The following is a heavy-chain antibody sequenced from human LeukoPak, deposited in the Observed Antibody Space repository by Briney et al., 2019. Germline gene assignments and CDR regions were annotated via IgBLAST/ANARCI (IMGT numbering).Heavy chain of an antibody. CDR1: GFTFSSYS. J-gene: IGHJ4*02. V-gene: IGHV3-21*04. CDR2: ISSSSSYI. CDR3: AKATVDTAMGPGY. D-gene: IGHD5-18*01. Sequence: GGSLRLSCAASGFTFSSYSMNWVRQAPGKGLEWVSSISSSSSYIYYADSVKGRFTISRDNAKNSLYLQMNSLRAEDTAVYYCAKATVDTAMGPGYWGQGTLVTVSS.